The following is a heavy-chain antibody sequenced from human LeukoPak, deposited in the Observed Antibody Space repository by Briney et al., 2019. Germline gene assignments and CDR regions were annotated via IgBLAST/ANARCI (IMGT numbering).Heavy chain of an antibody. V-gene: IGHV4-59*08. CDR1: AASVVSSD. J-gene: IGHJ6*03. CDR2: IYYSGST. Sequence: PSQTLSLTWTVVAASVVSSDGGSSRQPPGKGLEWIVYIYYSGSTNYNPSLKSRVTISVDTSKNRFSLQLSSVPAADPAVYHCGRQYSYYYDSSGNHYYYYMDVWGKGTTVTVSS. CDR3: GRQYSYYYDSSGNHYYYYMDV. D-gene: IGHD3-22*01.